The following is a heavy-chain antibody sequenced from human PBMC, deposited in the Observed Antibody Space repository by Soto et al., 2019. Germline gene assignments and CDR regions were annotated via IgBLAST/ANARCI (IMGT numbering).Heavy chain of an antibody. CDR1: GFTFSNAW. CDR2: IKSKTDGGTT. V-gene: IGHV3-15*01. Sequence: PGGSLRLSCAASGFTFSNAWMSWVRQAPGKGLEWVGRIKSKTDGGTTDYAAPVKGRFTISRDDSKNTLYLQMNSLKTEDTAVYYCTTGEYGTRERYFQHWGQGTLVTVSS. D-gene: IGHD4-17*01. J-gene: IGHJ1*01. CDR3: TTGEYGTRERYFQH.